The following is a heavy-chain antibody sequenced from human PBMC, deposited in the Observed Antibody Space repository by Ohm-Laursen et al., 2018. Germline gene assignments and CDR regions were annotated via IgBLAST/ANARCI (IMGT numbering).Heavy chain of an antibody. J-gene: IGHJ4*02. CDR2: IHSSGST. Sequence: SDTLSLTCTVSGGAISSYYWSWIRQPRGKGLEWIGYIHSSGSTSYNPSLTSRVTISVDTSKNQFSLNLSSVTAADTAVYYWARRQFMFDSWGQGTLVTVSS. V-gene: IGHV4-59*07. CDR1: GGAISSYY. D-gene: IGHD4-11*01. CDR3: ARRQFMFDS.